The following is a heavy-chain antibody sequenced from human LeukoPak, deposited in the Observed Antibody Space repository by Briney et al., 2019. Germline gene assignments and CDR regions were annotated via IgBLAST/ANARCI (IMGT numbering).Heavy chain of an antibody. Sequence: GGSLRLSCAASGFTFRTYSMNWFRLAPGKGLEWVSSISPDSNYKYYVDSVKGRFTISRDNSKNTLYLQMSSLTVEDTAVYYCVKDAVTISGMADDYYMDVWGKGTTVTVSS. V-gene: IGHV3-21*06. D-gene: IGHD3-3*01. CDR3: VKDAVTISGMADDYYMDV. J-gene: IGHJ6*03. CDR2: ISPDSNYK. CDR1: GFTFRTYS.